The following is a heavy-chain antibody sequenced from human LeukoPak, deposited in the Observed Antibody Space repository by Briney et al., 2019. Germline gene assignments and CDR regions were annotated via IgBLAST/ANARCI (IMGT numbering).Heavy chain of an antibody. CDR1: GFSFSDYS. CDR3: ARGYGDSIHFDY. D-gene: IGHD4-17*01. J-gene: IGHJ4*02. Sequence: GGSLRLSCAASGFSFSDYSMNWVRQAPGKGLEWVSSISRSSSYIYYSDSVKGRFTVSRDNAENSLYLQVSSLRAEDTAVYYCARGYGDSIHFDYWGQGTLVTVSS. V-gene: IGHV3-21*01. CDR2: ISRSSSYI.